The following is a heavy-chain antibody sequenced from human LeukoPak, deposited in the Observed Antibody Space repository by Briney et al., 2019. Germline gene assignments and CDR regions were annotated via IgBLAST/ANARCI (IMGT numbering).Heavy chain of an antibody. Sequence: GRSLRLSCAASGFTFSSYGMHWVRQAPGKGLEWVAVISYGGSNKYYADSVKGRFTISRDNSKNTLYLQMNSLRAEDTAVYYCARARRLIAAADYWGQGTLVTVSS. D-gene: IGHD6-13*01. CDR2: ISYGGSNK. V-gene: IGHV3-30*19. J-gene: IGHJ4*02. CDR1: GFTFSSYG. CDR3: ARARRLIAAADY.